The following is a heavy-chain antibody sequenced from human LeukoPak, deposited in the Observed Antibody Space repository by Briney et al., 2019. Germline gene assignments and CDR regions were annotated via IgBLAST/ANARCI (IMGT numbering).Heavy chain of an antibody. J-gene: IGHJ4*02. CDR1: GGSISSYY. Sequence: SSETLSLTCTVSGGSISSYYWSWIRQPPGKGLEWIGYIYYSGSTNYNPSLKSRVTISVDTSKNQFSLKLSSVTAADTAVYYCARFGYHDFWSGYYPDYWGQGTLVTVSS. D-gene: IGHD3-3*01. V-gene: IGHV4-59*01. CDR3: ARFGYHDFWSGYYPDY. CDR2: IYYSGST.